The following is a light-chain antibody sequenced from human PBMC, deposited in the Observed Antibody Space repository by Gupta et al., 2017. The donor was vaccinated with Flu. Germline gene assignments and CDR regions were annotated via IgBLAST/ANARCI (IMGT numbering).Light chain of an antibody. CDR2: GAS. CDR1: RDIKND. Sequence: PSSVSASVGDRVTITCRASRDIKNDVGWYQHKPGQASQLLIFGASRLQSGVPFRFSGSGAGPDFTLTINSLQPEDFATYYCQQNYFFPQTFGQGTTVEVK. V-gene: IGKV1-6*02. CDR3: QQNYFFPQT. J-gene: IGKJ1*01.